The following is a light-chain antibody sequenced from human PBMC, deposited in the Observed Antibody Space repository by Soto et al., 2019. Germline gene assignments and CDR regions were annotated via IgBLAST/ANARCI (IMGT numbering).Light chain of an antibody. CDR2: AAS. V-gene: IGKV3-20*01. J-gene: IGKJ1*01. CDR1: QSVRSNF. Sequence: IGLTQSPGTLSLAPGERATLSCRASQSVRSNFLAWYQQKPGQAPRLLIYAASSRATGIPDRFSGSGYGTDFTLTVSRLEPEDFAVYYCQQYGSSPEMFGQGTKVEIK. CDR3: QQYGSSPEM.